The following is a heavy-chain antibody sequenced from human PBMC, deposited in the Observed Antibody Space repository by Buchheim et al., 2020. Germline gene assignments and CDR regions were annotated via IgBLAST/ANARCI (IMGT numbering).Heavy chain of an antibody. Sequence: QVQLVQSGAEVKNPGASVKVSCKASGYIFSNYAIHWVRQAPGQRPEWMGWYNADMGYSGYSQEFQGRFSITRVTSASTDYMELSSLRSEDMAVYYCARGISMTGWIVDTWGQGTL. CDR3: ARGISMTGWIVDT. D-gene: IGHD1-14*01. CDR2: YNADMGYS. CDR1: GYIFSNYA. J-gene: IGHJ5*02. V-gene: IGHV1-3*02.